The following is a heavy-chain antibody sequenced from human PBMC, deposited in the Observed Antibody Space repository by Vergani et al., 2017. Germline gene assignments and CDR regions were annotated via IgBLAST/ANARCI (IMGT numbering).Heavy chain of an antibody. CDR1: GATFRSNT. D-gene: IGHD6-13*01. CDR2: IIPVLGKT. V-gene: IGHV1-69*08. Sequence: QVQLVQSGAEVKKPGSSVKVSCKASGATFRSNTISWVRQVPGQGLEWMGRIIPVLGKTKYAQDFQGRVTITADESTSTAYMELSSLRSEDTAVYYCARASSAEPIAAAGTWDYWGQGTLVTVSS. J-gene: IGHJ4*02. CDR3: ARASSAEPIAAAGTWDY.